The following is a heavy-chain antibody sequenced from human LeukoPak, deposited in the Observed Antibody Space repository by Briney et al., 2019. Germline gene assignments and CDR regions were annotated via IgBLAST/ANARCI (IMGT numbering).Heavy chain of an antibody. J-gene: IGHJ6*02. CDR3: AKSHNWNDVYYYYGMDV. CDR2: ISGSGGSR. V-gene: IGHV3-23*01. D-gene: IGHD1-1*01. Sequence: GGSLRLSCTASGFSFSSYVMNWVRQAPGKGLEWVSGISGSGGSRYFADSVKGRFAISRDNSKNTVYLQMNSLRAEDTALYYCAKSHNWNDVYYYYGMDVWGQGTTVTVSS. CDR1: GFSFSSYV.